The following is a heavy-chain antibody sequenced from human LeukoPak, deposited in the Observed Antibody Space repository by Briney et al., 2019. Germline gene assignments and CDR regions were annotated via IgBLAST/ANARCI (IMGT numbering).Heavy chain of an antibody. D-gene: IGHD3-10*01. CDR2: INYSGST. J-gene: IGHJ4*02. V-gene: IGHV4-39*02. CDR3: ARDQTYSGSGIYTYFDY. Sequence: SETLSLTCTVSGGSISSSSYYWGWIRQPPGKGLEWIGNINYSGSTYYNPSLKSRVTISVDTSKNQFTLKLNSVTAADTAVYYCARDQTYSGSGIYTYFDYWGQGILVTVSS. CDR1: GGSISSSSYY.